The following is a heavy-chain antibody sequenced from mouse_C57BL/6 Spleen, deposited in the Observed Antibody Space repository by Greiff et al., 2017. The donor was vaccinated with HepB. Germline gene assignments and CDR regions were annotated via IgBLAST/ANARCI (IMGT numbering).Heavy chain of an antibody. CDR2: IDPANGNT. CDR1: GFNIKNTY. CDR3: ARDSSGYKGYFDY. D-gene: IGHD3-2*02. J-gene: IGHJ2*01. V-gene: IGHV14-3*01. Sequence: VQLKESVAELVRPGASVKLSCTASGFNIKNTYMHWVKQRPEQGLEWIGRIDPANGNTKYSPKFQGKATITADTSSNTAYLQLSSLTSEDTAIYYWARDSSGYKGYFDYWGQGTTLTVSS.